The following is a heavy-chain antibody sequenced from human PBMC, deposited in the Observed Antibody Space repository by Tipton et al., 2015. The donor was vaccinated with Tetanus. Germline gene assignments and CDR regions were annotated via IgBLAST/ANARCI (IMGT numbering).Heavy chain of an antibody. CDR1: GYTFNTFG. J-gene: IGHJ4*02. D-gene: IGHD4-17*01. CDR2: MNPNSGYT. Sequence: QVQLVQSGAEVKKPGASVKVSCKASGYTFNTFGISWVRQAPGQGLEWVGWMNPNSGYTGSAQKFQGRVTMTRDTSLSTAYMELSSLRSEDTAVYYCARTYGDFDYWGQGTLVTVSS. CDR3: ARTYGDFDY. V-gene: IGHV1-8*02.